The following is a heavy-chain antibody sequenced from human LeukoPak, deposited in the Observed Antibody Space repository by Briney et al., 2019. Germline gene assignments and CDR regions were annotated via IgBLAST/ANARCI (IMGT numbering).Heavy chain of an antibody. V-gene: IGHV3-48*02. J-gene: IGHJ4*02. CDR2: ISTSAGTI. D-gene: IGHD6-13*01. CDR3: ARGAGSGNWLVDY. Sequence: PGGSLRLSCAASGFTFSSYSMNWLRQSPGKGLEWVSFISTSAGTIYYADSVKGRFTISRDNAKNSLYLQMNGLRDEDTAVYYCARGAGSGNWLVDYWGQGTLVTVSS. CDR1: GFTFSSYS.